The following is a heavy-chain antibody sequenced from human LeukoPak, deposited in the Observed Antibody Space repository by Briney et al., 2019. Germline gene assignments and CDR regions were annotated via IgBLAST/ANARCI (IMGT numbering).Heavy chain of an antibody. CDR1: GFTFSSYG. J-gene: IGHJ5*02. CDR3: ARDPTYYYDSSGYYFAGSWFDP. V-gene: IGHV3-30*03. CDR2: ISYDGSNK. Sequence: GGSLRLSCAASGFTFSSYGMHWVRQAPGKGLEWVAVISYDGSNKYYADSVKGRFTISRDNAKNSLYLQMNSLRAEDTAVYYCARDPTYYYDSSGYYFAGSWFDPWGQGTLVTVSS. D-gene: IGHD3-22*01.